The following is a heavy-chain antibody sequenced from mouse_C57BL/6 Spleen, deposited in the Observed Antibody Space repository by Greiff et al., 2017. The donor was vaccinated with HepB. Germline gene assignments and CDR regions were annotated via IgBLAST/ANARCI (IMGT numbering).Heavy chain of an antibody. CDR2: INPYNGGT. Sequence: EVQLQQSGPVLVKPGASVKMSCKASGYTFTDYYMNWVKQSHGKSLEWIGVINPYNGGTSYNQKFKGKATLTVDKSSSTAYMELNSLTSEDSAVYYCARQHYDYDGGYFDYWGQGTTLTVSS. J-gene: IGHJ2*01. V-gene: IGHV1-19*01. CDR1: GYTFTDYY. CDR3: ARQHYDYDGGYFDY. D-gene: IGHD2-4*01.